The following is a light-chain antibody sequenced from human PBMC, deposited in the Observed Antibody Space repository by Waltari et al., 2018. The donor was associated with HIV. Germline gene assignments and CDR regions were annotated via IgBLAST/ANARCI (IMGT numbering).Light chain of an antibody. CDR2: DTS. V-gene: IGKV3-15*01. CDR3: QQYDDWTV. J-gene: IGKJ4*01. CDR1: HGINNN. Sequence: EAVMTQSPATLSVSPGETATLSCRAIHGINNNLAWYQQKPGQAPRLLIFDTSARATGIPDRFSGSGSGTEFTLTISSLQSEDFAVYYCQQYDDWTVFGGGTKVDIK.